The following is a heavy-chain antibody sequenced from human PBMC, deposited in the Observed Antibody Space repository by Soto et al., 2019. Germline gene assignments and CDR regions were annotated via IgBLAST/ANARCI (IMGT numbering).Heavy chain of an antibody. J-gene: IGHJ5*02. CDR2: VYNSGST. Sequence: SETLSLTCTVSGGSMTSSNWWNWLRQPPGKALEWIGYVYNSGSTNYNPSLKSRVTISVDTSKNQFSLKVNSVTAADTAVYYCARRAVVAVTGSLDNWLDPWGQGILVTVSS. CDR3: ARRAVVAVTGSLDNWLDP. CDR1: GGSMTSSNW. V-gene: IGHV4-59*01. D-gene: IGHD2-21*01.